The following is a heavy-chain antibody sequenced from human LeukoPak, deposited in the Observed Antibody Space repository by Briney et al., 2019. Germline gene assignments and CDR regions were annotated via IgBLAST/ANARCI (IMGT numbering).Heavy chain of an antibody. D-gene: IGHD1-26*01. CDR2: ISSSGSTI. J-gene: IGHJ6*03. Sequence: GGSLRLSCEASGFTFSRYEMNWVRQAPGKGLEWVSYISSSGSTIYYADSVKGRFTISRDNAKNSLYLQMNSLRAEDTAVYYCARDPYSGGYSSYYYYYMDVWGKGTTVTVSS. V-gene: IGHV3-48*03. CDR1: GFTFSRYE. CDR3: ARDPYSGGYSSYYYYYMDV.